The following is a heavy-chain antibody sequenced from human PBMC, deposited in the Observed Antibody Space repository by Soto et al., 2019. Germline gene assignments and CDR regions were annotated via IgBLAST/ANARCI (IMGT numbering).Heavy chain of an antibody. J-gene: IGHJ4*02. CDR1: GGSFSGYY. V-gene: IGHV4-34*01. CDR2: INHSGST. D-gene: IGHD4-17*01. Sequence: QVQLQQWGAGLLKPSETLSLTCAVYGGSFSGYYWSWIRQPPGKGLEWIGEINHSGSTNYNPSLKSRVPISVDPSKNQFSPKLSSVTAADTAVYYCAREYGDYGVIDYWGQGTLVTVSS. CDR3: AREYGDYGVIDY.